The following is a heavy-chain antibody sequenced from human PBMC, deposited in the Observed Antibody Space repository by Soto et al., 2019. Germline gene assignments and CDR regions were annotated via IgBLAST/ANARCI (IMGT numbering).Heavy chain of an antibody. D-gene: IGHD5-12*01. V-gene: IGHV1-69*12. J-gene: IGHJ6*02. CDR2: IIPIFGTA. Sequence: QVQLVQSGAEVKKPGSSVKVSCKASGGTFSSYAISWVRQAPGQGLEWMGGIIPIFGTANYAQKFQGRVTMTADEPTSTAYMEMSSLRWEDTAVYYGARERPVIVATILELYGMDVWGQGTTVTVSS. CDR3: ARERPVIVATILELYGMDV. CDR1: GGTFSSYA.